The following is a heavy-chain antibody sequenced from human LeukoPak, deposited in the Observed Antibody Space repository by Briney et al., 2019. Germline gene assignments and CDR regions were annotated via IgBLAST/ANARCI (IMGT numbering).Heavy chain of an antibody. CDR2: FYYSGST. CDR1: GYSISSSYY. J-gene: IGHJ6*03. Sequence: SETLSLTCTVSGYSISSSYYWSWIRRPPGKGLEWIGYFYYSGSTNYNPSLKSRVTISLDTSKNQFSLKLSSVTAADTAVYYCARETSQKGAHYMDVWGKGTTITISS. V-gene: IGHV4-61*01. CDR3: ARETSQKGAHYMDV. D-gene: IGHD3-16*01.